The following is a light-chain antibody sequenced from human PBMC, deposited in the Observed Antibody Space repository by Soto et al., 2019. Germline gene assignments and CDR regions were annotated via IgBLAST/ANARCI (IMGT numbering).Light chain of an antibody. J-gene: IGKJ1*01. CDR2: AS. CDR1: QDISRW. V-gene: IGKV1D-12*01. CDR3: QQANSFPWT. Sequence: DIQMTQSPSSVSASVGDRVTITCRASQDISRWLVWYQQTPGKAPKLLTTASSLVSGVPSRFSGSGSGTDFTLTINSLQPEDSATYYCQQANSFPWTFGQGTKVEIK.